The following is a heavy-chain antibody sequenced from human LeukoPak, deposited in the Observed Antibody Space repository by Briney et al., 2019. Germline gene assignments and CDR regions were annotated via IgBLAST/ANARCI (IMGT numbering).Heavy chain of an antibody. J-gene: IGHJ4*02. D-gene: IGHD5-12*01. V-gene: IGHV3-23*01. CDR1: GFTFSSYA. Sequence: TGGSLRLSCAASGFTFSSYAMSWVRQAPGKGLEWVSAISGSGGSTYYADSVKGRFTISRDNSKNTLYLQMNSLRAEDTAVYYCAKDASYSGYDSAYYFDYWGQGTLVTVS. CDR2: ISGSGGST. CDR3: AKDASYSGYDSAYYFDY.